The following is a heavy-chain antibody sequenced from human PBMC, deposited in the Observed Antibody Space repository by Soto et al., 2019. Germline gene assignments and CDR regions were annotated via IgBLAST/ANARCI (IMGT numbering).Heavy chain of an antibody. CDR2: IYYSGST. Sequence: PSETLSLTCTVSGGSISSGGYYWSWIRQHPGKGLEWIGYIYYSGSTYYNPSLKSRVTISVDTSKNQFSLKLSSVTAADTAVYYCARRDMVGVVPANVAFDTGGKGKRVT. D-gene: IGHD2-15*01. V-gene: IGHV4-31*03. CDR3: ARRDMVGVVPANVAFDT. CDR1: GGSISSGGYY. J-gene: IGHJ3*02.